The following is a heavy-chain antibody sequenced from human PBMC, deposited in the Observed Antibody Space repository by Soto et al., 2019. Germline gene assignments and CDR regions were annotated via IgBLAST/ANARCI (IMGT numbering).Heavy chain of an antibody. CDR2: IIPIFGTA. D-gene: IGHD6-13*01. J-gene: IGHJ6*02. V-gene: IGHV1-69*05. CDR3: ASYGGEGIAEDYHYYGMDV. CDR1: GGTFSSYA. Sequence: GASVKVSCKASGGTFSSYAISWVRQAPGQGLEWMGGIIPIFGTANYAQKFQGRVTMTTDTSTSTAYMELRSLRSDDTAVYYCASYGGEGIAEDYHYYGMDVWGQGTTVTVSS.